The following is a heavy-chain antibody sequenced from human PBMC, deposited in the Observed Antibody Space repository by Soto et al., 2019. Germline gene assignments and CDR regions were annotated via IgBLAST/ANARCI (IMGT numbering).Heavy chain of an antibody. J-gene: IGHJ4*02. CDR3: ARQSSWGYSSGWLRRYYFDY. D-gene: IGHD6-19*01. V-gene: IGHV4-39*01. CDR2: IYYSGST. CDR1: GGSISSSSYY. Sequence: SETLSLTCTVSGGSISSSSYYWGWIRQPPGKGLEWIGSIYYSGSTYYNPSLKSRVPISVATSKNQFSLQLSSVTAADTAVYYCARQSSWGYSSGWLRRYYFDYWGQGTLVTVSS.